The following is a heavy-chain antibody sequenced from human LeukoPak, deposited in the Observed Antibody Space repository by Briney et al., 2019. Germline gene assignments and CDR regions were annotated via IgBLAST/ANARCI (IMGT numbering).Heavy chain of an antibody. CDR2: FYSSGST. D-gene: IGHD5-24*01. J-gene: IGHJ4*02. CDR1: GGSISSGSYY. CDR3: ARDGYNENEYYFDY. Sequence: SETLSLTCTVSGGSISSGSYYWSWIRQPAGKGLEWIGRFYSSGSTNYNPSLKSRVTISVDTSKNQFSLKPSSVTAADTAVYYCARDGYNENEYYFDYWGQGTLVTVSS. V-gene: IGHV4-61*02.